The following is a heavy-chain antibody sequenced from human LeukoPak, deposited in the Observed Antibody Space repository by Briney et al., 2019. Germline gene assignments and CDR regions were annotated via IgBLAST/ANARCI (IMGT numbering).Heavy chain of an antibody. CDR1: GGTFSSYT. CDR2: IIPILGIA. CDR3: ALTTVVTRIDY. D-gene: IGHD4-23*01. Sequence: ASVKVSCKASGGTFSSYTISWVRQAPGQGLEWMGRIIPILGIANYAQKFQGRVTITADKSTSTAYMELSSPRSEDTAVYYCALTTVVTRIDYWGQGTLVTVSS. V-gene: IGHV1-69*02. J-gene: IGHJ4*02.